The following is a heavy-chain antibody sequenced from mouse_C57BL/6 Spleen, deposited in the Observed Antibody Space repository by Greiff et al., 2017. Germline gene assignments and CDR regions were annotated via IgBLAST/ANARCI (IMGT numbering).Heavy chain of an antibody. J-gene: IGHJ1*03. CDR1: GYTFTSYW. CDR2: IYPGSGST. V-gene: IGHV1-55*01. D-gene: IGHD4-1*01. CDR3: ARGGNWDWYFDV. Sequence: QVQLQQSGAELVKPGASVKMSCKASGYTFTSYWITWVKQRPGQGLEWIGDIYPGSGSTNYNEKFKSKATLTVDTSSSTAYMQLSSLTSEDSAVYYCARGGNWDWYFDVWGTGTTVTVSS.